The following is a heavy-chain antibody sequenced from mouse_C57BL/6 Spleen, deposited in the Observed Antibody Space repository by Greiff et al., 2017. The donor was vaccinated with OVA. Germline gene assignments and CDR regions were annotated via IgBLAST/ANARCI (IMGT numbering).Heavy chain of an antibody. J-gene: IGHJ4*01. V-gene: IGHV1-69*01. CDR2: IDPSDSYT. CDR1: GYTFTSYW. D-gene: IGHD1-1*01. CDR3: ARSDYGSSYDYAMDY. Sequence: VQLQQPGAELVMPGASVKLSCKASGYTFTSYWMHWVKQRPGQGLEWIGEIDPSDSYTNYNQKFKGKSTLTVDKSSSTAYMQLSSLTSEDSAFYYCARSDYGSSYDYAMDYWGQRTSVTVSS.